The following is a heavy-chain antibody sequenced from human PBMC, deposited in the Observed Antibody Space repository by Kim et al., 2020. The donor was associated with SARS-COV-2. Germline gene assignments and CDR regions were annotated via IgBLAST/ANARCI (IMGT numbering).Heavy chain of an antibody. CDR1: GYTFTSYG. J-gene: IGHJ4*02. CDR2: ISPYNGNT. CDR3: AREVDSGYDSPYFDY. Sequence: ASVKVSCKASGYTFTSYGISWVRQAPGQGLEWMGWISPYNGNTNYAQKLQGRVTMTTDTSTSTAYMELRSLRSDDTAVYYCAREVDSGYDSPYFDYWGQGTLVTVSS. D-gene: IGHD5-12*01. V-gene: IGHV1-18*01.